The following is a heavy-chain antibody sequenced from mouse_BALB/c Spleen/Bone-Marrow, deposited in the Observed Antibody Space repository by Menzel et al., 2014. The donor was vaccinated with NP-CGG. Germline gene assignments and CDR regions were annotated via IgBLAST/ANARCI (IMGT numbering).Heavy chain of an antibody. Sequence: VQLKESGAELVKPGASVKLSCTVSGSNIRDTYMHWVKQRPEQGLEWNGRIDPANGNTKYDPKFQGKATITADTSSNTAYLQLSSLTSEDTAVYYCASATTATFYAMDYWGQGTSVTVSS. CDR2: IDPANGNT. V-gene: IGHV14-3*02. CDR3: ASATTATFYAMDY. J-gene: IGHJ4*01. D-gene: IGHD1-2*01. CDR1: GSNIRDTY.